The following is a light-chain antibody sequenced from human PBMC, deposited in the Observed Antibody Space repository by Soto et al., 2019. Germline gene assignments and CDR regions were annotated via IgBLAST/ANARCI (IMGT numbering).Light chain of an antibody. Sequence: EIVLTQSPGTLSLSPGEGATLSCRASQNFSSSYLAWYQQKPGQAPRLLIYGASSRATGIPDRFSGSGSGTDFTLTISRLEPDDFAVYYCQQYGISPPYTFGQGTKLEIK. CDR1: QNFSSSY. J-gene: IGKJ2*01. CDR3: QQYGISPPYT. CDR2: GAS. V-gene: IGKV3-20*01.